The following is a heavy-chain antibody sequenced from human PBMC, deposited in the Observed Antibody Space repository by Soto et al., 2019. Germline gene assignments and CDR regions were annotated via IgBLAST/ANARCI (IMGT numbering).Heavy chain of an antibody. D-gene: IGHD3-3*01. Sequence: SQTLSLTCAISGDSVSSNSAAWNWIRQSPSRGPEWLGRTYYRSKWYNDYAVSVKSRITINPDTSKNQFSLQLSSVTPADTAVYYCARGKSYYDFWSGQYYFDYRGQGTLVTVSS. CDR1: GDSVSSNSAA. CDR2: TYYRSKWYN. J-gene: IGHJ4*02. V-gene: IGHV6-1*01. CDR3: ARGKSYYDFWSGQYYFDY.